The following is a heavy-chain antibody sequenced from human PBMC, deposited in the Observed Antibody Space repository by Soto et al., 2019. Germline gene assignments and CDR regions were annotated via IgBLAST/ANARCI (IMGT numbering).Heavy chain of an antibody. CDR1: GFTFTGYA. Sequence: PGGSLRLSCAASGFTFTGYAMSWVRQAPGKGLEWVSGISGSGSSTDYADSAKGRFIISRDSSNNTVYLQMNSLTAEDTAMYYCAKSIIAAGTYHFDNWGQGALVTVSS. CDR3: AKSIIAAGTYHFDN. J-gene: IGHJ4*02. V-gene: IGHV3-23*01. D-gene: IGHD6-13*01. CDR2: ISGSGSST.